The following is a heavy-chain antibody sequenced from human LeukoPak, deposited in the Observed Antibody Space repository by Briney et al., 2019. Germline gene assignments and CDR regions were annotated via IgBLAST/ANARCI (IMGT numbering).Heavy chain of an antibody. D-gene: IGHD5-18*01. V-gene: IGHV3-33*01. Sequence: RPGGSLRLSCAASGFTFSSYGMHWVRQAPGKGLEWVAVIWYDGSNKYYADSVKGRFTISRDNSKNTLYLQMNSLRAEDTAVYYCVGGIEMTREDVNTAMVTGWFDPWGQGTLVTVSS. J-gene: IGHJ5*02. CDR3: VGGIEMTREDVNTAMVTGWFDP. CDR2: IWYDGSNK. CDR1: GFTFSSYG.